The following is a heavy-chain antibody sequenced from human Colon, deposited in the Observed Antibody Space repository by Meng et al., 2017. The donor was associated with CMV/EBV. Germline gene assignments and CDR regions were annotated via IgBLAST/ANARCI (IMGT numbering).Heavy chain of an antibody. CDR3: ARHSLTILTD. CDR1: GFSLTTTGSG. J-gene: IGHJ4*02. D-gene: IGHD2-8*02. V-gene: IGHV2-5*02. Sequence: ITLKESGPARGKPTQTPTLTFTFSGFSLTTTGSGVAWVRQPPGKAPELLALIHWDDDKRYSPSLKNRLNITKDTSKNQVVLSMTDLDPADTGTFYCARHSLTILTDWGQGALVTVSS. CDR2: IHWDDDK.